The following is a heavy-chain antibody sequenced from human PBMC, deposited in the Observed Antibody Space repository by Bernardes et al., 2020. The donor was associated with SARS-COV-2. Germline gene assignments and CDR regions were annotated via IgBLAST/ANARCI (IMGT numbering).Heavy chain of an antibody. CDR3: AGGDKLWPPHEG. CDR1: GFTFSSYS. J-gene: IGHJ4*02. V-gene: IGHV3-21*01. D-gene: IGHD5-18*01. CDR2: ISSSSSYI. Sequence: GGSLRLSCAASGFTFSSYSMNWVRQAPGKGLEWVSSISSSSSYIYYADSVKGRFTISRDNAKNSLYLQMNSLRAEDTAVYYCAGGDKLWPPHEGWGQGTLVTVSS.